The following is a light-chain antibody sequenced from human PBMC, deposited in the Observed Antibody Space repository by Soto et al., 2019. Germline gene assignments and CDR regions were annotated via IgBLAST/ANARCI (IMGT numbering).Light chain of an antibody. CDR1: QSPRQTNGCCL. CDR3: MQPLQSWT. V-gene: IGKV2-28*01. CDR2: LAS. J-gene: IGKJ1*01. Sequence: NVMTQSPLSPPATPGEHASTSSRSSQSPRQTNGCCLSGWHLPPPGQSPQLLIYLASKRASGAPGRFSGSGSGTDFPLNISREEAEDVGVYYCMQPLQSWTFGQGTKVDIK.